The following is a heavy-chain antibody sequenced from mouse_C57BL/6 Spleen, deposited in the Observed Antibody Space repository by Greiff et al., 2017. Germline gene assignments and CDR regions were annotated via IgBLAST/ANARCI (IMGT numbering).Heavy chain of an antibody. J-gene: IGHJ4*01. CDR3: ARGGYYGYDGYAMDY. V-gene: IGHV1-18*01. CDR1: GSTFPDYP. D-gene: IGHD2-2*01. Sequence: VQLQQSGPELVKPGASVKIPCKASGSTFPDYPLDWLKQSHGTSLEWIGDFNPNHGGTIYNQKFQGTATLTVDKSSSTAYMELRSLTSEDTSVYYCARGGYYGYDGYAMDYWGQGTSVTVAS. CDR2: FNPNHGGT.